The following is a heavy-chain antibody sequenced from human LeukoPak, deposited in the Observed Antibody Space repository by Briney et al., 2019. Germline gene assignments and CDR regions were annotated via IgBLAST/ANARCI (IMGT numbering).Heavy chain of an antibody. V-gene: IGHV4-34*01. J-gene: IGHJ5*02. CDR2: INHSGST. CDR1: GGSFSGYY. Sequence: SETLSLTCAVYGGSFSGYYWSWIRQPPGKGLEWIGEINHSGSTNYNPSLKSRVTISVDTSKNQFSLKLSSVTAADTAVYYCARGRSSTSRKGYMGRWFDLWGQGTLVTVSS. CDR3: ARGRSSTSRKGYMGRWFDL. D-gene: IGHD2-2*01.